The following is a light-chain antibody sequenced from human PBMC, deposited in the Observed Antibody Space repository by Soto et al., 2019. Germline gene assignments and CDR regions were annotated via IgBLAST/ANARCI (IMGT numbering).Light chain of an antibody. Sequence: DIQMTQSPSSLSASVADRVTITCRASQSIRRSLNWYQQKPGKAPKLLIYAASTLQSGVPSRFSGSGSGTEFTLTISRLQPEDFATYYCQQLNSYPITFGQGTRLEIK. J-gene: IGKJ5*01. CDR1: QSIRRS. CDR2: AAS. CDR3: QQLNSYPIT. V-gene: IGKV1-9*01.